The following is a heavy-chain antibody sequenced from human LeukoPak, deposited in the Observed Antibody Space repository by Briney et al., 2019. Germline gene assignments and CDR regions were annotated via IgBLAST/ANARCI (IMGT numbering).Heavy chain of an antibody. J-gene: IGHJ3*02. Sequence: GGSLRLSCAASGFTFSDYYMSWIRQAPGKGLEWVSYISSSGSTIYYADSVKGRFTISRDNAKNSLYLQMNSLRAEDTAVYYCARDTKSRGPIVVVTAIAFDIWGQGTMVTVSS. D-gene: IGHD2-21*02. CDR1: GFTFSDYY. CDR2: ISSSGSTI. CDR3: ARDTKSRGPIVVVTAIAFDI. V-gene: IGHV3-11*01.